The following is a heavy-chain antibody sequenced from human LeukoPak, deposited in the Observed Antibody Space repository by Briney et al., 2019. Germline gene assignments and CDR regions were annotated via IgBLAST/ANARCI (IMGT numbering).Heavy chain of an antibody. D-gene: IGHD3-10*01. J-gene: IGHJ4*02. V-gene: IGHV4-34*01. CDR2: INHSGST. CDR1: GGSISSYY. CDR3: ARVGPAFGEFPRFFDY. Sequence: SETLSLTCTVSGGSISSYYWSWIRQPPGKGLEWIGEINHSGSTNYNPSLKSRVTISVDTSKNQFSLKLSSVTAADTAVYYCARVGPAFGEFPRFFDYWGQGTLVTVSS.